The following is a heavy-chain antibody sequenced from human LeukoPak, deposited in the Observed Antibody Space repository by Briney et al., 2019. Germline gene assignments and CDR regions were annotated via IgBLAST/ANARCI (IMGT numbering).Heavy chain of an antibody. D-gene: IGHD5-24*01. CDR2: IWNDGSNS. CDR3: ASSMAYNCLDY. Sequence: GGSLRLSCAASGFTFSSFGMHWVRQAPGKGLEWVAVIWNDGSNSYYADSVKGRFTISRGNAKNTLYLQMNSLRPEDTAVYYCASSMAYNCLDYWGQGTLVTVSS. CDR1: GFTFSSFG. V-gene: IGHV3-33*01. J-gene: IGHJ4*02.